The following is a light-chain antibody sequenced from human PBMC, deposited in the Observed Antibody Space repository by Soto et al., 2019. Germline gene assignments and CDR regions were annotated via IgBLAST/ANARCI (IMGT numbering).Light chain of an antibody. CDR3: QQRSNWPPFT. CDR2: DAS. J-gene: IGKJ5*01. Sequence: EIVLTQSPATLYLSPGERATLSCRASQSVSNYLAWYQQKPGQAPRLLIYDASNRATGIPARFSGSGSGTDFTLTISSLEPEDFAVYYCQQRSNWPPFTFGQGTRLEIK. CDR1: QSVSNY. V-gene: IGKV3-11*01.